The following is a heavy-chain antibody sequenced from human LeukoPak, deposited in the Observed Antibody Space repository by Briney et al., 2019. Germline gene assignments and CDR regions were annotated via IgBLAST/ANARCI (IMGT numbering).Heavy chain of an antibody. CDR2: IIPIFGTA. V-gene: IGHV1-69*05. D-gene: IGHD3-3*01. J-gene: IGHJ4*02. CDR1: GGTFSSYA. Sequence: ASVKVSCKASGGTFSSYAISWVRQAPGQGLEWMGGIIPIFGTANYAQKLQGRVTMTTDTSTSTAYMELRSLRSDDTAVYYCARGSITIFGVVSGLFDYWGQGTLVTVSS. CDR3: ARGSITIFGVVSGLFDY.